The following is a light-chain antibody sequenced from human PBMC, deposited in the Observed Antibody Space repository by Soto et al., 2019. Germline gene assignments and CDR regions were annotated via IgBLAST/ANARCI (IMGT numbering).Light chain of an antibody. CDR1: QSVSSSY. CDR2: GAS. CDR3: QQYGSSPRLT. Sequence: EIVLTQSPGTLSLSPGERATLSCRASQSVSSSYLAWYQQKPGQAPRLLIYGASSRATGIPDRFSGSGSETDFTLTISRLQPEDFAVYSCQQYGSSPRLTFGGATKVEIK. J-gene: IGKJ4*01. V-gene: IGKV3-20*01.